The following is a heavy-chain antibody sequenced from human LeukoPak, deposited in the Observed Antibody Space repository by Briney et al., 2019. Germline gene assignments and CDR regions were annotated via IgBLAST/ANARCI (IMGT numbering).Heavy chain of an antibody. CDR2: IIPIFGTA. J-gene: IGHJ4*02. CDR1: GGTFSSYA. Sequence: SVKVSCKASGGTFSSYAISWVRQAPGQGLEWTGGIIPIFGTANYAQKFQGRVTITTDESTSTAYMELSSLRSEDTAVYYCARVEAAAAGFYFDYWGQGTLVTVSS. D-gene: IGHD6-13*01. CDR3: ARVEAAAAGFYFDY. V-gene: IGHV1-69*05.